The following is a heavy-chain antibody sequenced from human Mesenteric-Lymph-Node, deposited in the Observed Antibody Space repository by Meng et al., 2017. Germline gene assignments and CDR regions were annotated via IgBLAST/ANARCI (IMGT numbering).Heavy chain of an antibody. V-gene: IGHV3-30*01. CDR2: ISSDANDI. CDR3: VREKYSSGRAGWFDP. J-gene: IGHJ5*02. Sequence: LVVSVAGVVRLGVSLRIACEVSVTRLSKYIMPWIRQAQGRGVEWVTCISSDANDIHYADSVKGRFTISRALSKNTVHLQMDSLRREDTAVYYCVREKYSSGRAGWFDPWGQGTLVTVSS. D-gene: IGHD6-19*01. CDR1: VTRLSKYI.